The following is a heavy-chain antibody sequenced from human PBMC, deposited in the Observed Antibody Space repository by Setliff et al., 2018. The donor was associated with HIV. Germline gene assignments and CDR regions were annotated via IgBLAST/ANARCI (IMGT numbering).Heavy chain of an antibody. CDR2: IYYSGTT. D-gene: IGHD2-21*02. Sequence: SETLSLTCTVSGASISSYYWSWIRQPPGKGLEWIGSIYYSGTTYYNPSLRGRVTISVDRSRNQFSLTLNSVTAADTATYYCASRGIVVVTMSMPDEFFVHWGHGTLVTVSS. CDR3: ASRGIVVVTMSMPDEFFVH. V-gene: IGHV4-59*04. J-gene: IGHJ1*01. CDR1: GASISSYY.